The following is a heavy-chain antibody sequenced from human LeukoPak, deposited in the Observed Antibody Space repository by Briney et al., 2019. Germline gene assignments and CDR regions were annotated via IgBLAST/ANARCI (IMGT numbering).Heavy chain of an antibody. D-gene: IGHD3-10*01. CDR2: ISSSANTT. CDR1: GISFSTYG. J-gene: IGHJ4*02. V-gene: IGHV3-48*04. CDR3: AREGASGFDY. Sequence: GGSLRLSCAASGISFSTYGMHWVRQAPGKGLEWVSYISSSANTTHYTDSVKGRFTISRDNAKNALSLQMHSLRAEDTAVYYCAREGASGFDYWGRGTLVTVSS.